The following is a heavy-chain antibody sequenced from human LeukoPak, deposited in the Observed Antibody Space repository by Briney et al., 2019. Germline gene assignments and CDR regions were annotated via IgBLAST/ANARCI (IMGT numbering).Heavy chain of an antibody. V-gene: IGHV1-18*01. CDR3: ARPTAEYYDSSGYPY. CDR1: GYTFTSYG. J-gene: IGHJ4*02. Sequence: ASVKVSCKASGYTFTSYGISWVRQAPGQGLEWMGWISAYNGNANYAQKLQGRVTMTTDTSTSTAYMELRSLRSDDTAVYYCARPTAEYYDSSGYPYWGQGTLVTVSS. D-gene: IGHD3-22*01. CDR2: ISAYNGNA.